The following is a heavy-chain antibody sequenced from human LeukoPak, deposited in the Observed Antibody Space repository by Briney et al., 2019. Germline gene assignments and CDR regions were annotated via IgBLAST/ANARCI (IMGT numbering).Heavy chain of an antibody. D-gene: IGHD1-26*01. V-gene: IGHV5-51*01. CDR1: GFTFTSYW. J-gene: IGHJ4*02. CDR3: ARRRDLYSGSYYPFDY. Sequence: GESLKISCKGSGFTFTSYWIGWVRQMPGKGLEWMGIIYPGGSDTRYNPSFQGQVTISADKSISAAYLQWSSLKASDTAMYYCARRRDLYSGSYYPFDYWGQGTLVTVSS. CDR2: IYPGGSDT.